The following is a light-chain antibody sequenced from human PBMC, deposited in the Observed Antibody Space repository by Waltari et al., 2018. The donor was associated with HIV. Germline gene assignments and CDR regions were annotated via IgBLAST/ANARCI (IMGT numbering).Light chain of an antibody. Sequence: PSVSVSPGQTARITCSGDTLAKQYAYWYQQKPGQAPELVMYQDTERPSGIPERFSGSSSGTTVTLTISRVQAADEADYYCQSIDSGGTFVFGTGTKVTVL. CDR2: QDT. CDR1: TLAKQY. CDR3: QSIDSGGTFV. V-gene: IGLV3-25*03. J-gene: IGLJ1*01.